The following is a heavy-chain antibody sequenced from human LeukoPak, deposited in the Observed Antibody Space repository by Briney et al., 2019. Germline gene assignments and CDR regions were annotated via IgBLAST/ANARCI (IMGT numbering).Heavy chain of an antibody. CDR3: ARVSREYYYDSSGYAIDY. Sequence: GGSLRLSCAASGFTVSNNYMSWVRQAPGKGLEWVSVIYSGGSTYYADSVKGRFTISRDNAKNSLYLQMNSLRAEDTAVYYCARVSREYYYDSSGYAIDYWGQGTLVTVSS. J-gene: IGHJ4*02. V-gene: IGHV3-66*01. CDR2: IYSGGST. CDR1: GFTVSNNY. D-gene: IGHD3-22*01.